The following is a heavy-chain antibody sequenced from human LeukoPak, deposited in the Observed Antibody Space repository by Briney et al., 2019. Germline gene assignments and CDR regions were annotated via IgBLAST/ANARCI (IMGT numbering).Heavy chain of an antibody. V-gene: IGHV3-9*01. CDR1: GFTFDDYA. CDR3: AKAGGPVSSPNESYYYYMDV. J-gene: IGHJ6*03. D-gene: IGHD6-13*01. CDR2: ISWNSGSI. Sequence: GGSLRLSCAASGFTFDDYAMHWVRQAPGKGLEWVSGISWNSGSIGYADSVKGPFTISRDNAKNSLYLQMNSLRAEDTALYYCAKAGGPVSSPNESYYYYMDVWGKGTTVTVSS.